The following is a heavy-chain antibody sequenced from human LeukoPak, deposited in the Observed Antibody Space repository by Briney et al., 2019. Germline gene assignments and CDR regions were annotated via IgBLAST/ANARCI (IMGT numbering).Heavy chain of an antibody. CDR1: GYTFTSYG. J-gene: IGHJ4*02. D-gene: IGHD6-19*01. CDR2: ISAYNGNT. Sequence: ASVKVSCKASGYTFTSYGISWVRQAPGQGLEWMRWISAYNGNTNYAQKLQGRVTMTTDTSTSTAYMELRSLRSDDTAVYYCARDNVAAYYFDYWGQGTLVTVSS. CDR3: ARDNVAAYYFDY. V-gene: IGHV1-18*01.